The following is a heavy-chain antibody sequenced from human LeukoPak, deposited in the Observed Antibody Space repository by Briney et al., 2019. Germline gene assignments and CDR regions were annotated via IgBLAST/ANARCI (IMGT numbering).Heavy chain of an antibody. CDR3: ARAKMATIAAFDY. Sequence: GGSLRLSCAASGFTFSSYAMHWVRQAPGKGLERVAVISYDGSNKYYADSVKGRFTISRDNSKNTLYLQMNSLRAEDTAVYYCARAKMATIAAFDYWGQGTLVTVSS. CDR1: GFTFSSYA. D-gene: IGHD5-24*01. V-gene: IGHV3-30*01. J-gene: IGHJ4*02. CDR2: ISYDGSNK.